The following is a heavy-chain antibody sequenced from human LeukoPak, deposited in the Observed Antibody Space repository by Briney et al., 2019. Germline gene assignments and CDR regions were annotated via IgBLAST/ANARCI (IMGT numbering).Heavy chain of an antibody. D-gene: IGHD3-22*01. Sequence: ASVKVSCKASGYTFTGYYMYWVRQAPGQGLEWMGWINPNSGGTNYAQNFQGRVTMTRDTSIRTAYMELSSLRSDDTAVYYCAGRTISGYLDYWGQGTLVTVSS. CDR1: GYTFTGYY. V-gene: IGHV1-2*02. CDR3: AGRTISGYLDY. J-gene: IGHJ4*02. CDR2: INPNSGGT.